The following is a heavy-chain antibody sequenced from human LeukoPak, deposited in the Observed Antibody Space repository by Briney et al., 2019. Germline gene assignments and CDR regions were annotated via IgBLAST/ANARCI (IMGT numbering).Heavy chain of an antibody. CDR2: ISSGTT. D-gene: IGHD3-16*01. V-gene: IGHV3-23*01. CDR3: AKDTGGGIWDV. Sequence: GGSLRLSCAASGFTFSTYAMSWVRQAPGKGLEWVSSISSGTTYYADSVKGRFTISRDNSKNTLYVQMNRLRAEDTAVYYCAKDTGGGIWDVWGKGTTVTVYS. J-gene: IGHJ6*04. CDR1: GFTFSTYA.